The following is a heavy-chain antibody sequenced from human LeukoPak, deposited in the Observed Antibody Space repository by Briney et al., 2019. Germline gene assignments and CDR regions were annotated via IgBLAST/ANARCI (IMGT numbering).Heavy chain of an antibody. V-gene: IGHV1-46*01. CDR3: ARDQSIAARPFPGY. Sequence: GAPVKVSCKASGGTFSSYTINWVRQAPGQGLEWMGIINPSGGSTSYAQKFQGRVTMTRDTSTSTVYMELSSLRSEDTAVYYCARDQSIAARPFPGYWGQGTLVTVSS. CDR2: INPSGGST. D-gene: IGHD6-6*01. CDR1: GGTFSSYT. J-gene: IGHJ4*02.